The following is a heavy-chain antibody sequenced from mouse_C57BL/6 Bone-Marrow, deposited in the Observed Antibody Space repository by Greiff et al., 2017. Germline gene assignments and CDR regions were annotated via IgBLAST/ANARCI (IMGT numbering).Heavy chain of an antibody. V-gene: IGHV1-81*01. CDR3: ARNDYYGSSYFDY. Sequence: QVQLKESGAELARPGASVKLSCKASGYTFTSYGISWVKQRTGQGLEWIGEIYPRSGNTYYNEKFKGKATLTADKSSSTAYMELRSLTSEDSAVYFCARNDYYGSSYFDYWGQGTTLTVSS. D-gene: IGHD1-1*01. J-gene: IGHJ2*01. CDR2: IYPRSGNT. CDR1: GYTFTSYG.